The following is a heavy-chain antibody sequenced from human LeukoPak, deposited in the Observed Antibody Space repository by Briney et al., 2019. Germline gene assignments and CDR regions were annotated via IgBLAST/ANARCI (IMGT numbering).Heavy chain of an antibody. Sequence: SETLSLTCGVYGGSFSGYYWSWIRQPPGKGLEWIGEINQSGSTNYNPSLKSRLAISVDTSKNEFALKVDSVTAADTAVYYCARDNFLTAGGFDYWGQGTLVTVSS. CDR2: INQSGST. J-gene: IGHJ4*02. V-gene: IGHV4-34*01. D-gene: IGHD1-1*01. CDR1: GGSFSGYY. CDR3: ARDNFLTAGGFDY.